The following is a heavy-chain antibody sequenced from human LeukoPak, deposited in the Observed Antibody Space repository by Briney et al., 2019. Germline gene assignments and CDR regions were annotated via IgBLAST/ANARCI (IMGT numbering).Heavy chain of an antibody. J-gene: IGHJ4*02. V-gene: IGHV3-30*04. D-gene: IGHD6-6*01. CDR2: ISYDGSNK. CDR1: GFTFSSYA. Sequence: PGGSLRLSCAASGFTFSSYAMHWVRQAPGKGLEWVAVISYDGSNKYYADSVKGRFTISRDNSKNTLYLQMNSLRAEDTAVYYCARGRSSSGFAFDYWGQGTLATVSS. CDR3: ARGRSSSGFAFDY.